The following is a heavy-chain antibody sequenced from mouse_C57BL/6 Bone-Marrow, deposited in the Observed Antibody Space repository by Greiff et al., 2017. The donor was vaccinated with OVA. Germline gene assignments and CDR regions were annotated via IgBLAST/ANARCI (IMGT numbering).Heavy chain of an antibody. CDR3: AKTDGYYLWYFDV. V-gene: IGHV1-58*01. CDR2: IYIGNGYT. J-gene: IGHJ1*03. D-gene: IGHD2-3*01. CDR1: GYTFTSYG. Sequence: EVKLMESGAELVRPGSSVKMSCKTSGYTFTSYGINWVKQRPGQGLEWIGYIYIGNGYTEYNEKFKGKATLTSDTSSSTAYMQLSSLTSEDSAIYFCAKTDGYYLWYFDVWGTGTTVTVSS.